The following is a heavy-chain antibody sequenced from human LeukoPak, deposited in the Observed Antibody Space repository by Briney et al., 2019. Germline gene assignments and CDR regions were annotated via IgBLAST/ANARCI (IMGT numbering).Heavy chain of an antibody. V-gene: IGHV3-48*02. D-gene: IGHD3-10*02. CDR3: ARDAVRGVWRGFDY. CDR2: IHSSGSTV. J-gene: IGHJ4*02. Sequence: PGGSLRLSCAASGFTFSSYSMNWVRQAPGKGLEWVSYIHSSGSTVFYADSVKGRFTISRDNAKNSLYLQMNSLRDDDTAVYYCARDAVRGVWRGFDYWGQGTLVTVSS. CDR1: GFTFSSYS.